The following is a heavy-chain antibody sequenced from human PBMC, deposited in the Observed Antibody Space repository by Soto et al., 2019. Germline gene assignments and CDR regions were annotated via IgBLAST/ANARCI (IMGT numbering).Heavy chain of an antibody. D-gene: IGHD3-10*01. J-gene: IGHJ6*02. V-gene: IGHV3-11*06. Sequence: QVQLVESGGGLVKPGGSLRLSCAASGFTLSDYYMSWIRQAPGKGLEWVSYISSSSSYTNYADSVKGRFTISRDNAKNSLKLHRSCLRAEDTAVYYWARAPPRAWVRGVSGAGMDVWGQGTTVTVSS. CDR2: ISSSSSYT. CDR1: GFTLSDYY. CDR3: ARAPPRAWVRGVSGAGMDV.